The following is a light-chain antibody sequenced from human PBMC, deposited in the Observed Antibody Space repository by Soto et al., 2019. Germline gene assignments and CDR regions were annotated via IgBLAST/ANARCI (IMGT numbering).Light chain of an antibody. V-gene: IGKV1-9*01. CDR3: QQLNTFPIT. CDR2: AAS. J-gene: IGKJ5*01. CDR1: QGIRSY. Sequence: DIQLTQSPSFLSASPGDRVTLTCRASQGIRSYLAWYQQSPGRAPKLLIYAASTLQSEVPSRFSGSGSGTEFTLTISSLQPEDFATYYCQQLNTFPITFGQGTRLEIK.